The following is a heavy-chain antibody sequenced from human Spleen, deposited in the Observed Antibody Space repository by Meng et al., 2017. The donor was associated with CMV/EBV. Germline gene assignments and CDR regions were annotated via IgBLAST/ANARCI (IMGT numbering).Heavy chain of an antibody. J-gene: IGHJ4*02. V-gene: IGHV1-18*01. D-gene: IGHD3-10*01. CDR3: ARDQRYGSGSYERFDY. CDR1: YTVATYG. Sequence: YTVATYGISWGRQAPGQGREWMGWISAYNGNTNYAQKLQGRVTMTTDTSTSTAYLELRSLRSDDTAVYYCARDQRYGSGSYERFDYWGQGTLVTVSS. CDR2: ISAYNGNT.